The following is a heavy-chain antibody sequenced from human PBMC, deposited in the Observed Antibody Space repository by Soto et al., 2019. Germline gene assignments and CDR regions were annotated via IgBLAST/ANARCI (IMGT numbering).Heavy chain of an antibody. CDR2: IFSNDEK. V-gene: IGHV2-26*01. CDR3: ARITTGGWFDY. D-gene: IGHD3-10*01. J-gene: IGHJ4*02. Sequence: QVTWKESGPVLVKPTENLTLTCTVSGFSVSNARMGVTWIRQPPGKTLEWLAHIFSNDEKSYSTSLKSRLTISKDTSKSQVVLTMTNMDPVDTGTYYCARITTGGWFDYWGQGTLVTVSS. CDR1: GFSVSNARMG.